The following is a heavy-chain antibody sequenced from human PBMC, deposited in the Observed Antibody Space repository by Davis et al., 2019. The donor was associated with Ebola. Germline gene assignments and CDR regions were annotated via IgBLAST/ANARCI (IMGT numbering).Heavy chain of an antibody. CDR2: IWYDGSNK. CDR3: ARVREEGVDP. CDR1: GFTFSSYG. Sequence: GESLKISCAASGFTFSSYGMHWVRQAPGKGLEWVAVIWYDGSNKYYADSVKGRFTIYRDNSKNTLYLQMNSLRAEDKAVDYCARVREEGVDPWGQGTLVTVSS. J-gene: IGHJ5*02. D-gene: IGHD3-10*01. V-gene: IGHV3-33*01.